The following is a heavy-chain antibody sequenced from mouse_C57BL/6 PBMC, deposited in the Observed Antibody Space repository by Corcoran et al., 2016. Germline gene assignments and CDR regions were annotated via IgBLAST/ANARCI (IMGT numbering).Heavy chain of an antibody. CDR3: ARSRSYAMDY. CDR1: GYTFTTYG. Sequence: QIQLVQSGPELKKPGETVKISCKASGYTFTTYGMSWVKQAPGKGLKWMGWINTYSGVPTYADDFKGRFAFSLETSASTAYLQINNLKNEDTATYFCARSRSYAMDYWGQGTSVTVSS. V-gene: IGHV9-3*01. CDR2: INTYSGVP. J-gene: IGHJ4*01.